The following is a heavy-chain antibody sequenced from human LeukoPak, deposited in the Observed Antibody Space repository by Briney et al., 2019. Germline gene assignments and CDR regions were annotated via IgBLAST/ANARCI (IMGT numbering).Heavy chain of an antibody. CDR1: GFTFSSYA. D-gene: IGHD3-16*01. V-gene: IGHV3-15*01. CDR3: TTALGLSRSY. Sequence: GRSLRLSCAASGFTFSSYAMHWVRQAPGKGLEWVGRIKSKTDGGTTDYAAPVKGRFTISRDDSKNTLYLQMNSLKTEDTAVYYCTTALGLSRSYWGQGTLVTVSS. J-gene: IGHJ4*02. CDR2: IKSKTDGGTT.